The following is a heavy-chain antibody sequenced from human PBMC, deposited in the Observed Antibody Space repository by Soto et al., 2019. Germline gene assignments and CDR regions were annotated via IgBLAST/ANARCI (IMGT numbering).Heavy chain of an antibody. CDR2: TKYSGST. CDR3: ARDYGGAWYFDL. V-gene: IGHV4-31*03. D-gene: IGHD3-16*01. J-gene: IGHJ2*01. Sequence: QVQLQESGPGLVKPSQTLSLTCTVSGGSISSGGYCWSWICQHPGKGLEWIGYTKYSGSTYYNPSLKSRVTISVDTSKNQFSLKLSSVTAADTAVYYCARDYGGAWYFDLWGRGTLVTVSS. CDR1: GGSISSGGYC.